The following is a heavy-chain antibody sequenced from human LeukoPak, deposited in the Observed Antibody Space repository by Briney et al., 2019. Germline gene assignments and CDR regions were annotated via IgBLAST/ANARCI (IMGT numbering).Heavy chain of an antibody. D-gene: IGHD3-9*01. CDR3: AREYYDILTGPGPDY. CDR1: GGSISSYY. CDR2: IYYSGST. J-gene: IGHJ4*02. V-gene: IGHV4-59*12. Sequence: SETLSLTCTVSGGSISSYYWSWIRQPPGKGLEWIGYIYYSGSTNYNPSLKSRVTISVDTSKNQFSLKLSSVTAADTAVYYCAREYYDILTGPGPDYWGQGTLVTVSS.